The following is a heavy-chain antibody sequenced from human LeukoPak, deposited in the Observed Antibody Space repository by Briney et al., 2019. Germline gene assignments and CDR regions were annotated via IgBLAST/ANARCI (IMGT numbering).Heavy chain of an antibody. V-gene: IGHV6-1*01. CDR2: TYYRSKWHN. CDR1: GDSVSSNSGV. CDR3: ARGGVATGFDY. Sequence: SQTLSLTCAISGDSVSSNSGVWNWIRQSPSRGLEWPGRTYYRSKWHNDYEESVKSRIGINPDTSKNQYSLQLNSVTPEDTAVYYCARGGVATGFDYWGQGTLVTVSS. J-gene: IGHJ4*02.